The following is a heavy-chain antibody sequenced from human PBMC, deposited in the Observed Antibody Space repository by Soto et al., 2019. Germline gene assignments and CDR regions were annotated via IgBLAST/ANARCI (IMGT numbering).Heavy chain of an antibody. V-gene: IGHV1-18*04. D-gene: IGHD3-10*01. CDR2: ISAYNGNT. CDR3: AREGYYGSGSQYYYYGMDV. Sequence: AASVKVSCKASGYTFTSYGISWVRQAPGQGLEWMGWISAYNGNTNYAQKLQGRVTMTTDTSTSTAYMELRSLRSDDTAVYYCAREGYYGSGSQYYYYGMDVWGQGTMVTVSS. J-gene: IGHJ6*02. CDR1: GYTFTSYG.